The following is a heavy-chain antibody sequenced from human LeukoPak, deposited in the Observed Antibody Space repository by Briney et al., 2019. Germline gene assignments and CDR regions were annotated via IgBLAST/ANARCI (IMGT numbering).Heavy chain of an antibody. CDR3: ARALGYCSSTNCYIDY. CDR1: GGSFSGYY. J-gene: IGHJ4*02. V-gene: IGHV4-34*01. D-gene: IGHD2-2*02. Sequence: SETLSLTCAVYGGSFSGYYWSWIRQPPGKGLEWIGEINHSGSTNYNPSLKSRVTISVDTSKNQFSLKLSSVTAADTAVYYCARALGYCSSTNCYIDYWGQGTLVTVSS. CDR2: INHSGST.